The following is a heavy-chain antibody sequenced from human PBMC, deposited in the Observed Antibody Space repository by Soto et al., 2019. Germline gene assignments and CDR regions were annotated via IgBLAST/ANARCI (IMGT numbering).Heavy chain of an antibody. CDR2: ISSSSSYI. Sequence: GGSLRLSXAASGFTFSSYSMNWVRQAPGKGLEWVSSISSSSSYIYYADSVKGRFTISRDNAKNSLYLQMNSLRAEDTAVYYCARVAQGDYYYYGMDVWGQGTTVTVSS. D-gene: IGHD1-26*01. CDR3: ARVAQGDYYYYGMDV. J-gene: IGHJ6*02. CDR1: GFTFSSYS. V-gene: IGHV3-21*01.